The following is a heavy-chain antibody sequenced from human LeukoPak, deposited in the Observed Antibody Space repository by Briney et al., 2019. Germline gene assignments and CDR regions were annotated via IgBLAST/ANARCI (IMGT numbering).Heavy chain of an antibody. D-gene: IGHD3-10*01. CDR1: GFTFSSYW. CDR3: AKAQVLLWFGGLDY. V-gene: IGHV3-23*01. Sequence: GGSLRLSCAASGFTFSSYWMSWVRQAPGKGLEWVSAISGSGGSTYYADSVKGRFTISRDNSKNTLYLQMNSLRAEDTAVYSCAKAQVLLWFGGLDYWGQGTLVTVSS. CDR2: ISGSGGST. J-gene: IGHJ4*02.